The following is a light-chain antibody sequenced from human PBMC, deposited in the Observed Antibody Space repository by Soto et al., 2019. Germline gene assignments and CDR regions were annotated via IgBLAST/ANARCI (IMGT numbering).Light chain of an antibody. CDR1: QSVSSSY. Sequence: EIGLTQSPGTLSVSPGERATLSCGASQSVSSSYLACYKQKPGQAPRLLIYGASNRATGIPDSLSGSGSGTDFPLTISRLAPEDFAVYYCQQYGSPGTFGQGTQVDIK. V-gene: IGKV3-20*01. J-gene: IGKJ1*01. CDR3: QQYGSPGT. CDR2: GAS.